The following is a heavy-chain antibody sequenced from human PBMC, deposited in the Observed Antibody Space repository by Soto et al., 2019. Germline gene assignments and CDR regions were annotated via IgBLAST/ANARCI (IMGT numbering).Heavy chain of an antibody. J-gene: IGHJ2*01. D-gene: IGHD6-25*01. CDR2: INPHTGDT. CDR1: GYPLTDFY. Sequence: QVQLVQSGAEVKKPGASVTVSCKTSGYPLTDFYIHWVRQAPGQGLEWMAWINPHTGDTNTAQKFQGRVPMTRDTSLNTAFMELTRLSSDDPAVYYCAREGGAAPGARREWYLDLWGRGTLVSVSS. V-gene: IGHV1-2*02. CDR3: AREGGAAPGARREWYLDL.